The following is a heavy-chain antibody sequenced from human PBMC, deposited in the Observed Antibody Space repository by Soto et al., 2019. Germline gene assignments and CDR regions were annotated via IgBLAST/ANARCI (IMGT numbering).Heavy chain of an antibody. CDR2: INSDGSST. CDR1: GFTFSSYW. D-gene: IGHD4-17*01. V-gene: IGHV3-74*01. Sequence: EVQLVESGGGLVQPGGTLRLSCAASGFTFSSYWMHWVRQVPGKGLVWVSRINSDGSSTSYADSVKGRFTISRDNAKNTLYLQMNSLRIDDTAVYYCARGVSVATVTRVGHWGQGNLVTVSS. J-gene: IGHJ4*02. CDR3: ARGVSVATVTRVGH.